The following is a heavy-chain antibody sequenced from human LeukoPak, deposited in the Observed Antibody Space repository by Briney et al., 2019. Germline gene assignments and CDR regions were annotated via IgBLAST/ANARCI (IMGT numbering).Heavy chain of an antibody. J-gene: IGHJ4*02. Sequence: GASVTVSFKASGGTFSSYAISWVRQAPGQGLEWMGRIIPILGIANYAQKFQGRVTITADKSTSTAYMELSSLRSEDTAVYYCARDRFPSEAGLDYWGQGTLVTVSS. CDR2: IIPILGIA. CDR1: GGTFSSYA. CDR3: ARDRFPSEAGLDY. V-gene: IGHV1-69*04. D-gene: IGHD6-19*01.